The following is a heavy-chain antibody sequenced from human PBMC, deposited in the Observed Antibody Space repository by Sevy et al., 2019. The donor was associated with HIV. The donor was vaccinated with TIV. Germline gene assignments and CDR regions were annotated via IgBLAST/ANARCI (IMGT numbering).Heavy chain of an antibody. D-gene: IGHD1-26*01. V-gene: IGHV3-23*01. J-gene: IGHJ4*02. CDR3: AKDRGSYRGYFDY. CDR1: GFTFSNYA. CDR2: ISGSGVST. Sequence: GGSLRLSCAASGFTFSNYAMSWVRQAPGKGLEWVSAISGSGVSTYYADTVKGPFNISIDNPKNPRYLQMNSLRAEDTAVYYCAKDRGSYRGYFDYWGQGTLVTVSS.